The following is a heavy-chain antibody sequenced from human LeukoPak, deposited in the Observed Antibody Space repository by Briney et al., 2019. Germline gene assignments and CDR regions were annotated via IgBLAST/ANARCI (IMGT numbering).Heavy chain of an antibody. Sequence: AGGSLRLSCVASGFTFSRHWMSWVRQAPGKGLEWVANIKENGNEKKYEESVKGRFTISRDNAKNSLYLQMNNLRAEDTAVYYCARDEVDGPLAYWGQGTLVTVSS. J-gene: IGHJ4*02. CDR3: ARDEVDGPLAY. CDR1: GFTFSRHW. V-gene: IGHV3-7*01. CDR2: IKENGNEK.